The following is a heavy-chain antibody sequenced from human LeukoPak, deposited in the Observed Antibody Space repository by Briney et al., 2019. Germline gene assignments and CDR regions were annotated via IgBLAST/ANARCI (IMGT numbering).Heavy chain of an antibody. D-gene: IGHD2-2*01. CDR2: IIPIFGTA. CDR3: ATKRGYCSSTSCYGGYYYYGMDV. V-gene: IGHV1-69*06. J-gene: IGHJ6*04. Sequence: SVKVSCKASGGTFSSYAISWVRQAPGQGLEWMGGIIPIFGTANYAQKFQGRVTITADKSTSTAYMELSSLRSEDTAVYYCATKRGYCSSTSCYGGYYYYGMDVWGKGTTVTVSS. CDR1: GGTFSSYA.